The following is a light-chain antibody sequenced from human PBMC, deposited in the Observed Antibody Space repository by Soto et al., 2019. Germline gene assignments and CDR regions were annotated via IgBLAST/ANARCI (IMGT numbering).Light chain of an antibody. V-gene: IGLV2-14*01. CDR2: DVS. J-gene: IGLJ1*01. CDR3: SSSTSSSTTLF. Sequence: QSALTQPASVSGSPGQSITISCTGTSSDVGGYNYVSWYQQHPGKAPKLMIYDVSNRPSGVSNRFSGSKSGNTAPLTISGLHAEDEGDYYCSSSTSSSTTLFFGTGTKLTVL. CDR1: SSDVGGYNY.